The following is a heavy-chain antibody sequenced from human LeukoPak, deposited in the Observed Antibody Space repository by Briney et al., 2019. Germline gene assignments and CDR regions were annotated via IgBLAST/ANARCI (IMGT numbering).Heavy chain of an antibody. D-gene: IGHD1-26*01. CDR2: MNPNSGNT. Sequence: ASVKVSCKASGYTFTSYDINWVRQATVQGLEWMGWMNPNSGNTGYAQKFQGRVTITRNTSISTAYIELSSLRSEDTAVYYCARFGSTRYYMDVWGKGTTVTISS. CDR1: GYTFTSYD. V-gene: IGHV1-8*03. J-gene: IGHJ6*03. CDR3: ARFGSTRYYMDV.